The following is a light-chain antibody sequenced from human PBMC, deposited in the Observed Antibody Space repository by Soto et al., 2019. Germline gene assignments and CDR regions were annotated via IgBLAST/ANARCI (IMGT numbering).Light chain of an antibody. V-gene: IGKV1-27*01. Sequence: DIQMTQSPSSLSASVGDRVTITCRTSQDISNYLAWYQQKPGKVPKLLIYAASTLQSGVLSRFSGGGSGTDFSRTISSLQPEDVATYYCQKYNSAPHTFGGGTKVEIQ. CDR3: QKYNSAPHT. CDR2: AAS. J-gene: IGKJ4*01. CDR1: QDISNY.